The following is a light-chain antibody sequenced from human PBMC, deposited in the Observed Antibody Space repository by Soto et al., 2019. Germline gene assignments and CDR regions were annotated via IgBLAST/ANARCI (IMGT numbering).Light chain of an antibody. Sequence: EIPLTQSPSSLAASVGDRLTLTCRASRNVSIYLNWYQHKPGKGPTLLIHATSNLQIGVPSRFSGSGSGTEFTLTISSLEPEDFGTYYCQPSYKMPSFGQGTRLEIK. CDR3: QPSYKMPS. CDR2: ATS. J-gene: IGKJ5*01. V-gene: IGKV1-39*01. CDR1: RNVSIY.